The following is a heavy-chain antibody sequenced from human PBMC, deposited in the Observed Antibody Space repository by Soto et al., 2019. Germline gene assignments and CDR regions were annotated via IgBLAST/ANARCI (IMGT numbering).Heavy chain of an antibody. CDR1: GFTFSSYG. CDR2: ISYDGSNK. Sequence: QVQLVESGGGVVQPGRSLRLSCAASGFTFSSYGMHWVRQAPGKGLEWVAVISYDGSNKYYADSVKGRFTIYRDNSKNTLYLQMNRLRAEDTAVYYCAKEHSGYAVRYYYYGMDVWGQGTTVTVSS. J-gene: IGHJ6*02. D-gene: IGHD5-12*01. V-gene: IGHV3-30*18. CDR3: AKEHSGYAVRYYYYGMDV.